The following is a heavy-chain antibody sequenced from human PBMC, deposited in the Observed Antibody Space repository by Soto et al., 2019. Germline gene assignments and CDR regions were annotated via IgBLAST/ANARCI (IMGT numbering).Heavy chain of an antibody. V-gene: IGHV4-39*01. D-gene: IGHD3-16*02. CDR1: GGSISSSSYY. CDR3: ARHQNYDYVWGSYHTPFDY. J-gene: IGHJ4*02. Sequence: SETLSLTCTVSGGSISSSSYYWGWIRQHPGKGLEWIGSIYYSGSTYYNPSLKSRVTISVDTSKNQFSLKLSSVTAADTAVYYCARHQNYDYVWGSYHTPFDYWGQGTLVTVSS. CDR2: IYYSGST.